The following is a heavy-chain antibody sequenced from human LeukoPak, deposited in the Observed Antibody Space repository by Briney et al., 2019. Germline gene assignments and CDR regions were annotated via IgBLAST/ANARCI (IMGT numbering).Heavy chain of an antibody. CDR2: INHSGST. Sequence: SETLSLTCAVYGGSFSGYYGSWIRQPPGKGLEWIGEINHSGSTNYNPSLKSRVTISVDTSKNQFSLKLSSVTAADTAVYYCARGREHCSSTSCYATAFDIWGQGTMVTVSS. CDR3: ARGREHCSSTSCYATAFDI. J-gene: IGHJ3*02. V-gene: IGHV4-34*01. D-gene: IGHD2-2*01. CDR1: GGSFSGYY.